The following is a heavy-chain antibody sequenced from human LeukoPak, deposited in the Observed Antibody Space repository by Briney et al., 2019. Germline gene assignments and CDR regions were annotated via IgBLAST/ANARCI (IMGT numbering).Heavy chain of an antibody. V-gene: IGHV1-3*01. Sequence: ASVKVSCKASGYTFTSYAMHWVRQAPGQRLEWMGWINAGNGNTKYSQKFQGRVTITRDTSASTAYMELSSLRSEDTAVYYCARVASGSYSWFDPWGQGTLVTVSS. CDR1: GYTFTSYA. D-gene: IGHD1-26*01. J-gene: IGHJ5*02. CDR2: INAGNGNT. CDR3: ARVASGSYSWFDP.